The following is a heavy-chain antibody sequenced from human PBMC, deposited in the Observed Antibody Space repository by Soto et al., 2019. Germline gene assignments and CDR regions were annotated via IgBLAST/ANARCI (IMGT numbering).Heavy chain of an antibody. CDR2: ISYNGNNK. V-gene: IGHV3-30*18. CDR3: AKDGDVAAAGYYFDY. CDR1: EFTFSGFG. Sequence: QVQLVESGGGVAQPGRSLSLSCAASEFTFSGFGCHWVRQAPGKGLGWVAVISYNGNNKYHADSVKGRFTISRDNSKNTLYLQMNSLRPEDTAVYYCAKDGDVAAAGYYFDYWGQGTLVTVSS. D-gene: IGHD6-13*01. J-gene: IGHJ4*02.